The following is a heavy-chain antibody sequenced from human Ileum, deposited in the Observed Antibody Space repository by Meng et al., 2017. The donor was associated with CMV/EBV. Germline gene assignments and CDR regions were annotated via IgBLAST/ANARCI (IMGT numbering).Heavy chain of an antibody. CDR1: EFTLTTYH. J-gene: IGHJ3*02. CDR2: ISPDGNEK. Sequence: GGFLRLSCAASEFTLTTYHMGWVRQAPGKGLEWVANISPDGNEKAYVDSVKGRFTISRDNAKNSLYLQMNSLRAEDTAVYYCTRWYCSSNICCGHCASDIRGQGTLVTVSS. CDR3: TRWYCSSNICCGHCASDI. V-gene: IGHV3-7*01. D-gene: IGHD2-2*01.